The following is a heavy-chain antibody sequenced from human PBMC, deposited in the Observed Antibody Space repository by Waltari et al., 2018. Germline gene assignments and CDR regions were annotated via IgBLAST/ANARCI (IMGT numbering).Heavy chain of an antibody. J-gene: IGHJ4*02. CDR1: GFTFSRYG. D-gene: IGHD3-22*01. Sequence: QVQLVESGGGVVQPGRSLRLSCAASGFTFSRYGMPWVRQAPGKGLEWVAVISYDGSNKYYADSVKGRFTISRDNSKNTLYLQMNSLRAEDTAVYYCAKIGVSGYYGTDYWGQGTLVTVSS. V-gene: IGHV3-30*18. CDR3: AKIGVSGYYGTDY. CDR2: ISYDGSNK.